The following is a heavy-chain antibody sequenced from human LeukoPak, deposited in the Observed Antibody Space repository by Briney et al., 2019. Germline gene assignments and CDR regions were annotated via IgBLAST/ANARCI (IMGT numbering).Heavy chain of an antibody. J-gene: IGHJ5*02. CDR1: GLTFRTYD. CDR3: IRGGDGFDP. D-gene: IGHD3-16*01. Sequence: GGSLRLSCAASGLTFRTYDMHWVRQVTGKSLEWVAAIATGGDTYFAGSVKGRFTISRENAKNSLYLQMNSLRVGDTAVYYCIRGGDGFDPWGQGTLVTVSS. V-gene: IGHV3-13*01. CDR2: IATGGDT.